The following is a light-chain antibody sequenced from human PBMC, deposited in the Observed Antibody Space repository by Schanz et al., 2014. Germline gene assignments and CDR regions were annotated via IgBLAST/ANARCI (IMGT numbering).Light chain of an antibody. J-gene: IGKJ1*01. V-gene: IGKV3-20*01. CDR1: QSVSSSY. CDR2: GAS. Sequence: EIVLTQSPGTLSLSPGERATLSCRASQSVSSSYLAWYQQKPGQAPRLLIYGASSRANGIPDRFSGSGSGTDFILTISRLEPEDFATYYCQQFITTPTFGQGTKVEIK. CDR3: QQFITTPT.